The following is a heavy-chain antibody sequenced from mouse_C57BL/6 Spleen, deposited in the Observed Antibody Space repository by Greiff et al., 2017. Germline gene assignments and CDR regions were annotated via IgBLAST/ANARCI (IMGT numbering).Heavy chain of an antibody. Sequence: EVKLQESGGDLVKPGGSLKLSCAASGFTFSSYGMSWVRQTPDKRLEWVATISSGGSYTYYPDSVKGRFTISRDNAKNTLYLQMSSLKSEDTAMYYCARLGGYYDFDYWGQGTTLTVSS. V-gene: IGHV5-6*01. CDR1: GFTFSSYG. D-gene: IGHD2-3*01. J-gene: IGHJ2*01. CDR3: ARLGGYYDFDY. CDR2: ISSGGSYT.